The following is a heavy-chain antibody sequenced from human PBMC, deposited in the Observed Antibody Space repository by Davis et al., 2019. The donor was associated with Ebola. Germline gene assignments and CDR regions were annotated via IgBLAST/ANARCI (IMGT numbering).Heavy chain of an antibody. D-gene: IGHD3-3*01. V-gene: IGHV3-23*01. J-gene: IGHJ6*04. CDR1: GFVFSSYV. CDR3: AKGILRFSEWPYYHYAMDV. CDR2: LGLSTNT. Sequence: GESLKISCAASGFVFSSYVMSWVRRAPGKGLEWVSTLGLSTNTYYADSVKGRFTISRDNSRNTLHLQMNSLRAEDTALYYCAKGILRFSEWPYYHYAMDVWGKGTTVTVSS.